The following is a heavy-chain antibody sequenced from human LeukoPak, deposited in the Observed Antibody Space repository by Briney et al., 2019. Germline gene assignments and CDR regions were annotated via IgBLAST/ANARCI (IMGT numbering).Heavy chain of an antibody. D-gene: IGHD3-10*01. CDR2: IFPGDSET. CDR3: ARHWAYYFNSGSHTNYYMDV. J-gene: IGHJ6*03. V-gene: IGHV5-51*01. CDR1: GYSFTSYW. Sequence: GESLKISCKGSGYSFTSYWIGWVRQMPGKGLEWMGIIFPGDSETRYGPSFQGQVTISADKSINTAYLQWSSLKASDTAMYYCARHWAYYFNSGSHTNYYMDVWGKGTTVTVSS.